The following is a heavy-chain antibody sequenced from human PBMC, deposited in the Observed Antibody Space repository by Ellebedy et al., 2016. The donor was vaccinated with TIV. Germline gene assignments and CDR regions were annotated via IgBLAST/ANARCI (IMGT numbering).Heavy chain of an antibody. CDR1: GFTFSSYA. Sequence: GGSLRLSXAASGFTFSSYAMSWVRQAPGKGLEWVSAISASGSSTFYADSVKGRFTVSRDSSKNTLYLQLNSLRADDTAVYYCARGWLLLHYFDYWGQGTLVTVSS. V-gene: IGHV3-23*01. J-gene: IGHJ4*02. CDR2: ISASGSST. D-gene: IGHD2-15*01. CDR3: ARGWLLLHYFDY.